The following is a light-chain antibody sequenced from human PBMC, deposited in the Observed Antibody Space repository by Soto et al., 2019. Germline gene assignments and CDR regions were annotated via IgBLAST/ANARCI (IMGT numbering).Light chain of an antibody. CDR3: AAWDDSLSAL. CDR2: RNN. V-gene: IGLV1-47*01. J-gene: IGLJ2*01. Sequence: QSVLTQPPSASGTPRQRVTISCSGSSSNIGSNYVYWYQQLPGTAPKLLIYRNNQRPSGVPDRFSGSKSGTSASLAISGLRSEDEADYYCAAWDDSLSALFGGGTKLTVL. CDR1: SSNIGSNY.